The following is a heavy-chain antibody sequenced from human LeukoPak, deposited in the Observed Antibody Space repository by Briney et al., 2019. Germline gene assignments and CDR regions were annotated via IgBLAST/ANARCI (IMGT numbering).Heavy chain of an antibody. J-gene: IGHJ4*02. D-gene: IGHD6-13*01. V-gene: IGHV4-30-4*01. CDR1: GGSISSGYYY. Sequence: NSSQTLSLTCTVSGGSISSGYYYWSWIRQPPVKGLEWIGHISYSGSTSYNPSLKSRLTISVDTSKNQFSLKLSSVTAADTAVYYCARQGIAAAGFDYWGQGTLVTVSS. CDR2: ISYSGST. CDR3: ARQGIAAAGFDY.